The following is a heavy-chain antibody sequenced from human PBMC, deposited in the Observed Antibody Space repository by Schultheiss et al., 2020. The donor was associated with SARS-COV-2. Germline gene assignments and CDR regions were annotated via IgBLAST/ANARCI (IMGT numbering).Heavy chain of an antibody. CDR1: GGSISSSSYY. Sequence: SQTLSLTCTVSGGSISSSSYYWGWIRQPPGKGLEWIGEINHSGSTNYNPSLKSRVTISVDTSKNQFSLKLSSVTAADTAVYYCARRYYEYGIDVWGQGTTVTVSS. CDR2: INHSGST. D-gene: IGHD3-22*01. V-gene: IGHV4-39*07. CDR3: ARRYYEYGIDV. J-gene: IGHJ6*02.